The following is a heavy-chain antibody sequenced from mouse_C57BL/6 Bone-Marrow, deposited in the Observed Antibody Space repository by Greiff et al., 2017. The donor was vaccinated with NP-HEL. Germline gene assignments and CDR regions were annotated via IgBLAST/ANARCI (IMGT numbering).Heavy chain of an antibody. V-gene: IGHV1-19*01. CDR1: GYTFTDYY. D-gene: IGHD2-4*01. J-gene: IGHJ4*01. CDR3: AGYDYVGFYYAMDY. CDR2: INPYNGGT. Sequence: EVQLQQSGPVLVKPGASVKMSCKASGYTFTDYYMNWVKQSHGKSLEWIGVINPYNGGTSYNQKFKGKATLTVDKSSSTAYMELNSLTSEDSAVYYCAGYDYVGFYYAMDYWGQGTSVTVSS.